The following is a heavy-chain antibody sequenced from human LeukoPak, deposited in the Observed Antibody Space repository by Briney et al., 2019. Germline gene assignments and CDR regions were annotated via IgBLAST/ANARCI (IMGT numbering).Heavy chain of an antibody. D-gene: IGHD3-22*01. J-gene: IGHJ4*02. CDR2: IYYRGST. V-gene: IGHV4-59*08. Sequence: SETLSLTCTVSGGSISSYYWNWIRQPPGKGLERIGYIYYRGSTNYNPSLKSRVTISVDTSNNQFSLKLNSVTAADTAVYYCASYYSGYYYFDSWGQGTLVTVS. CDR1: GGSISSYY. CDR3: ASYYSGYYYFDS.